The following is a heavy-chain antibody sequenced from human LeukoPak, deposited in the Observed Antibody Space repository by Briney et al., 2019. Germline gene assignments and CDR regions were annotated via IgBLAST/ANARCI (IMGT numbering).Heavy chain of an antibody. CDR2: ISAYNGNT. CDR1: GYTFTSYG. V-gene: IGHV1-18*01. CDR3: ARAVIPYSYSLGWFDP. Sequence: ASVKVSCKASGYTFTSYGISWVRQAPGQGLEWMGWISAYNGNTNYAQKLQGRVTMTTDTSTSTAYMELRSLRSDDTAVYYCARAVIPYSYSLGWFDPWGQGTLVTVSS. D-gene: IGHD5-18*01. J-gene: IGHJ5*02.